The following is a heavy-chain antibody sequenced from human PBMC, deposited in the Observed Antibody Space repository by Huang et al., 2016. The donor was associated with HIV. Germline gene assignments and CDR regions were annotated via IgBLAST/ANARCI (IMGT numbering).Heavy chain of an antibody. D-gene: IGHD3-9*01. CDR2: ILPMLWWA. J-gene: IGHJ6*03. Sequence: QVHLVQSGAEVKKPGSSVRVSCTASGGSFKFSGISWVGPAPGQGLEWLGGILPMLWWANYAQKMSVRVTITARVSTTTVYMDLTSLRPEGTAVYYCASGASYEIWTPYYSGWHYSMDVWGEGTTVTVSS. CDR1: GGSFKFSG. CDR3: ASGASYEIWTPYYSGWHYSMDV. V-gene: IGHV1-69*13.